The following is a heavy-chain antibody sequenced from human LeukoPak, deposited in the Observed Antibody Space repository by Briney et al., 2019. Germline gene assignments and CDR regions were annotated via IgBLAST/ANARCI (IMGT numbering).Heavy chain of an antibody. Sequence: GGSLRLSCAASGFTFSSYWMSWVRKAPGKGLEWVANIKKDGSEKYYVDSVKGRFTISRDNSKNTLYLQMNSLRAEDTAVYYCAKDSRSYFDYWGQGTLVTVSS. J-gene: IGHJ4*02. CDR1: GFTFSSYW. CDR3: AKDSRSYFDY. CDR2: IKKDGSEK. V-gene: IGHV3-7*03.